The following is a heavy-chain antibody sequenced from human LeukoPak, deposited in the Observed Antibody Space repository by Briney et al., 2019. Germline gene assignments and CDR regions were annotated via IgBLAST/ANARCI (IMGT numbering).Heavy chain of an antibody. J-gene: IGHJ6*02. V-gene: IGHV3-53*01. CDR1: GFTVSSNY. Sequence: GGSLRLSCAASGFTVSSNYMSWVRQAPGKGLEWVSVIYSGGSTYYVDSVKGRFTISRDNSKNTLYLQMNSLRAEDTAVYYCARDPDPSYYGMDVWGQGTTVTVSS. CDR3: ARDPDPSYYGMDV. CDR2: IYSGGST.